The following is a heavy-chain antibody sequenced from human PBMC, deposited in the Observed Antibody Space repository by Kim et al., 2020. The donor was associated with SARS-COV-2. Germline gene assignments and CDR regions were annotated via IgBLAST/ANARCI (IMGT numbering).Heavy chain of an antibody. Sequence: GGEKYYLDSVKGHFTISGDNPKNSLYLQMSSLRAEDSAVYYCARGRQVDLWGQGALVTVSS. V-gene: IGHV3-7*04. CDR2: GGEK. D-gene: IGHD2-2*01. CDR3: ARGRQVDL. J-gene: IGHJ4*02.